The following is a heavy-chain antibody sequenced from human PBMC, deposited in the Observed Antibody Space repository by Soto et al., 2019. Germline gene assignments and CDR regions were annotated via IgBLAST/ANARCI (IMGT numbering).Heavy chain of an antibody. CDR2: IKQDGSEK. Sequence: GGSLRLSCAATGFFFSSYWMSWVRQAPGKGLEWVANIKQDGSEKYYVDSAKGRFTISRDNAKNSLHLQMNSLRAEDTAVYYCARGFNSALDIWGQGKMVTVSS. V-gene: IGHV3-7*01. CDR1: GFFFSSYW. J-gene: IGHJ3*02. CDR3: ARGFNSALDI.